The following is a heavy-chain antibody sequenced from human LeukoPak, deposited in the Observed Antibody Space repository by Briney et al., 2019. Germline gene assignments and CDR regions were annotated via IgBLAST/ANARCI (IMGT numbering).Heavy chain of an antibody. V-gene: IGHV1-69*04. CDR2: IIPILGIA. CDR1: GGTFSSHA. J-gene: IGHJ4*02. Sequence: SVKVSCKASGGTFSSHAISWVRQAPGQGLEWMGRIIPILGIANYAQKFQGRVTITADKSTSTAYMELSSLRAEDTAVYYCAKDREGAYFDYWGQGTLVTVSS. CDR3: AKDREGAYFDY. D-gene: IGHD1-26*01.